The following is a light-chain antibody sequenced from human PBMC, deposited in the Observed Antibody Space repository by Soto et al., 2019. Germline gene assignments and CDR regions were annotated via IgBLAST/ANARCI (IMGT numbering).Light chain of an antibody. CDR3: QQYGSSPRT. CDR1: QSVSSSY. Sequence: EIVLTQSPGTLSLSPGERATLSCRASQSVSSSYLAWYQQKPGQAPRLLIYGASSRATGIPDRFSGSGSGTDLTLTISRLEPEYFAVYYWQQYGSSPRTFGQGTKLEIK. V-gene: IGKV3-20*01. J-gene: IGKJ2*01. CDR2: GAS.